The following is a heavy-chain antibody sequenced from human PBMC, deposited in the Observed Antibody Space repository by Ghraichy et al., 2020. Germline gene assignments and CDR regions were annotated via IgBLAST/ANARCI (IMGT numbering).Heavy chain of an antibody. Sequence: SETLSLTCTVSGGSISSYYWSWIRQPPGKGLEWIGYIYYSGSTNYNPSLKSRVTISVDTSKNQFSLKLSSVTAADTAVYYCARVLRYFDWLLFDPWGQGTLVTVSS. V-gene: IGHV4-59*01. CDR3: ARVLRYFDWLLFDP. CDR1: GGSISSYY. CDR2: IYYSGST. D-gene: IGHD3-9*01. J-gene: IGHJ5*02.